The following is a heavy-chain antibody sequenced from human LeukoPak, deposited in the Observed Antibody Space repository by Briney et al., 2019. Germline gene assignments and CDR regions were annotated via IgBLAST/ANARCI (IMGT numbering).Heavy chain of an antibody. V-gene: IGHV1-18*01. CDR1: GYTFTHHG. Sequence: GASVKVSCKASGYTFTHHGIAWIRQAPGQGLEWLGWISCYNGDTIYAQKLQGRVTLTTEKSTSTVYMELRSLTSDDTAVYYCARDPSNTSGWYQYFDAWGRGTLVSVSS. CDR3: ARDPSNTSGWYQYFDA. CDR2: ISCYNGDT. D-gene: IGHD6-19*01. J-gene: IGHJ2*01.